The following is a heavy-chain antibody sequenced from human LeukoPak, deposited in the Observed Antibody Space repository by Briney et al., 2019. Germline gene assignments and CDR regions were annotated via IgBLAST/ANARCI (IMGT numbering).Heavy chain of an antibody. Sequence: GGSLRLSCAASGFTVSSNYMSWVRPAPGTGLEGVSFVYRGGSTYYADSVKGRFTISRDNSKNTLYLQMNSLRAEDTAVYYCAYDFWSGYHFDYWGQGTLVTVSS. D-gene: IGHD3-3*01. CDR2: VYRGGST. CDR1: GFTVSSNY. CDR3: AYDFWSGYHFDY. V-gene: IGHV3-66*01. J-gene: IGHJ4*02.